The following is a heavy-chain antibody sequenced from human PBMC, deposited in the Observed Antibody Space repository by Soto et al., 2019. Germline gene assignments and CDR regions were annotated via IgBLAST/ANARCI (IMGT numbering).Heavy chain of an antibody. CDR1: GYTFTSYA. CDR3: ARVRYYYGSGDYYGMDV. J-gene: IGHJ6*02. V-gene: IGHV1-3*01. D-gene: IGHD3-10*01. Sequence: ASVKVSCKASGYTFTSYAMHWVRQAPGQRLEWMGWTNAGNGNTKYSQKFQGRVTITRDTSASTAYMELSSLRSEDTAVYYCARVRYYYGSGDYYGMDVWGQGTTVTVSS. CDR2: TNAGNGNT.